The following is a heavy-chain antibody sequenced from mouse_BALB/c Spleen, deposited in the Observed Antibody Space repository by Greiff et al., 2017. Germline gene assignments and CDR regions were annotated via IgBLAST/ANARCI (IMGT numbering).Heavy chain of an antibody. CDR1: GFTFSSFG. J-gene: IGHJ4*01. CDR3: ARRSYGNSYAMDY. V-gene: IGHV5-17*02. D-gene: IGHD2-1*01. Sequence: DVKLVESGGGLVQPGGSRKLSCAASGFTFSSFGMHWVRQAPEKGLEWVAYISSGSSTIYSADTVKGRFTISRDNPKNTLFLQMTSLRSEDTAMYYCARRSYGNSYAMDYWGQGTSVTVSS. CDR2: ISSGSSTI.